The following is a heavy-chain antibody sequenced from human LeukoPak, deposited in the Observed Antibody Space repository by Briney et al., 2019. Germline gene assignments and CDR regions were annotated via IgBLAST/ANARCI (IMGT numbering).Heavy chain of an antibody. J-gene: IGHJ5*02. CDR1: GFTFSSYG. D-gene: IGHD6-19*01. V-gene: IGHV3-23*01. CDR3: AKDLCSGWSGGFDP. CDR2: ISGSGGST. Sequence: PGGSLRLSCAASGFTFSSYGMSWVRQAPGKGLEWVSAISGSGGSTYYADSVKGRFTISRDNSKNTLYLQMNSLRAEDTAVYYCAKDLCSGWSGGFDPWGQGTLVTVSS.